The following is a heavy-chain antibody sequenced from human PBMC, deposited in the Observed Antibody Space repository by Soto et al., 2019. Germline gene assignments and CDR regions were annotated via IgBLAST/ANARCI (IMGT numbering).Heavy chain of an antibody. CDR2: VYNSGCT. CDR1: GGSISSNY. Sequence: SETLSLTCTVSGGSISSNYWTWIRQPPGKGLEWIGYVYNSGCTNYNPSLKSRVTISEDTSKSQFSLKVNSMTAADTAVYYCARYRREAVAGYTLDNWGQGILVTVS. J-gene: IGHJ4*02. CDR3: ARYRREAVAGYTLDN. V-gene: IGHV4-59*01. D-gene: IGHD6-13*01.